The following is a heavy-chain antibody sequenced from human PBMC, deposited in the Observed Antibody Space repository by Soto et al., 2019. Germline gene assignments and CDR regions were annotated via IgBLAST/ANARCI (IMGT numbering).Heavy chain of an antibody. V-gene: IGHV3-23*04. D-gene: IGHD6-19*01. CDR2: VSGRGANT. CDR1: GFTFSSYT. J-gene: IGHJ4*02. CDR3: AKDRGGFANGWEYFDY. Sequence: DVQLVESGGGFVQPGGSLRVSCAASGFTFSSYTMCWVRQAPGKGLEWVSSVSGRGANTYYADSVKGRFTISRDNSKNTLYPQMNNRIGEDTAVYYCAKDRGGFANGWEYFDYWGQGTLVIVSS.